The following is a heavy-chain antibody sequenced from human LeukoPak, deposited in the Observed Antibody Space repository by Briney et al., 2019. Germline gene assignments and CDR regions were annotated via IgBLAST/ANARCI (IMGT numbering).Heavy chain of an antibody. Sequence: PGGSLRLSCAASGFTFSSYAMHWVRQAPGKGLEYVSAISSNGGSTYYANSVKGRFTISRDNSKNTLYLQMGSLRAEDMAVYYCARGRTGFKAGSLGYWGQGTLVTVSS. CDR2: ISSNGGST. CDR3: ARGRTGFKAGSLGY. J-gene: IGHJ4*02. CDR1: GFTFSSYA. V-gene: IGHV3-64*01. D-gene: IGHD1-1*01.